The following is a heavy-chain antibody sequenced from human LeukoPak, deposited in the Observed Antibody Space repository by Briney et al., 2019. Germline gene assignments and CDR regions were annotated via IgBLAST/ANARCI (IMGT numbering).Heavy chain of an antibody. CDR3: ARVGATRDYYYYYMDV. J-gene: IGHJ6*03. V-gene: IGHV4-31*03. CDR1: GGSISSGGYY. Sequence: SETLSLTCTVSGGSISSGGYYWSWIRQHPGKGLEWIGYIYYSGSTYYNPSLKSRVTISVDTSKNQFSLKLSSVTAADTAVYYCARVGATRDYYYYYMDVWGKGTTVTVSS. CDR2: IYYSGST. D-gene: IGHD3-16*01.